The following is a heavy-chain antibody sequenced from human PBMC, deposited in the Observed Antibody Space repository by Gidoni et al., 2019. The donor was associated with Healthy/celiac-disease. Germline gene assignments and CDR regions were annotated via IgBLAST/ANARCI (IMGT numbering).Heavy chain of an antibody. CDR1: GFTFSSYA. V-gene: IGHV3-23*01. Sequence: EVQLLESGGGLVQPGGSLSLSWAASGFTFSSYAMSWVRQAPGKGLEWVSAISGSGGSTYYADSVKGRFTISRDNSKNTLYLQMNSLRAEDTAVYYCAKGMGSSIYFDYWGQGTLVTVSS. J-gene: IGHJ4*02. CDR2: ISGSGGST. CDR3: AKGMGSSIYFDY. D-gene: IGHD6-6*01.